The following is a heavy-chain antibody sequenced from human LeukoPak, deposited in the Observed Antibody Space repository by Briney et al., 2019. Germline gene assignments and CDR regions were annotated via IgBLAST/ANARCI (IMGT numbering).Heavy chain of an antibody. CDR1: GFTFSSYG. D-gene: IGHD4-17*01. V-gene: IGHV3-30*02. Sequence: RGGSLRLSWAASGFTFSSYGMRWVRQAPGKGLEWVAFIRYVGSNKYYADSVKGRFTISRDNSKNTLYMQINSVRAEGTAVYYCAKAPGPDYETDYWGQGTLVTVSS. J-gene: IGHJ4*02. CDR3: AKAPGPDYETDY. CDR2: IRYVGSNK.